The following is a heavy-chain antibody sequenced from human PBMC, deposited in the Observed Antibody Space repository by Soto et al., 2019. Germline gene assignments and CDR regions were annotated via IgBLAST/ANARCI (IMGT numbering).Heavy chain of an antibody. D-gene: IGHD2-15*01. J-gene: IGHJ6*02. V-gene: IGHV4-31*03. CDR1: GGSISSGGYY. Sequence: SETLSLTCTVSGGSISSGGYYWSWIRQHPGKGLEWIGYIYYSGSTYYNPSLKSRVTISVDTSRNQFSLKLSSVTAADTAVYYCASTVAIGCSGGSCYYYYGMDVWGQGTTVTVSS. CDR3: ASTVAIGCSGGSCYYYYGMDV. CDR2: IYYSGST.